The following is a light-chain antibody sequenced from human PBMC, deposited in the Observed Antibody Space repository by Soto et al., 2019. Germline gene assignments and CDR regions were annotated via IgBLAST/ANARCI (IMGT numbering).Light chain of an antibody. J-gene: IGLJ2*01. CDR1: SSDVGGYNY. Sequence: QSALTQPASVSGSPGQSITISCTGTSSDVGGYNYVSWYQQHPGKAPKFMIYDVSNRPSGVSNRFSGSKSGNTASLTISGLQAEDEADDYCSSYTSSSTRVVFGGGTKLTVL. CDR3: SSYTSSSTRVV. V-gene: IGLV2-14*01. CDR2: DVS.